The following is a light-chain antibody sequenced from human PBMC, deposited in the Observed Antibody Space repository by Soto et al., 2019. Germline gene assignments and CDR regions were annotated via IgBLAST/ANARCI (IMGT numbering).Light chain of an antibody. V-gene: IGLV2-14*03. J-gene: IGLJ2*01. CDR3: SSYTSSSTVI. CDR2: DDD. CDR1: SSDVGGYNY. Sequence: QSALTQPASISGSPGQSITISCTGTSSDVGGYNYVSWYQQYPGKAPKLMIYDDDNRPSGVSNRFSGSKSGKTASLTISGLQAEDEADYYCSSYTSSSTVIFGGGTQLTVL.